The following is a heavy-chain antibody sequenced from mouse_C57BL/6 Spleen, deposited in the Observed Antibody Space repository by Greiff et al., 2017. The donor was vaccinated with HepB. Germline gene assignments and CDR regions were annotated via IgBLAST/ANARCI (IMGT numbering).Heavy chain of an antibody. V-gene: IGHV5-9-1*02. D-gene: IGHD3-1*01. CDR3: TRVGYLYYFDY. CDR2: ISSGGDYI. Sequence: EVQGVESGEGLVKPGGSLKLSCAASGFTFSSYAMSWVRQTPEKRLEWVAYISSGGDYIYYADTVKGRFTISRDNARNTLYLQMSSLKSEDTAMYYCTRVGYLYYFDYWGQGTTLTVSS. CDR1: GFTFSSYA. J-gene: IGHJ2*01.